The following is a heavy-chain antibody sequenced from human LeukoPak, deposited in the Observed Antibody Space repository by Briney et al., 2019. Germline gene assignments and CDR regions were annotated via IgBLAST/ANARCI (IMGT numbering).Heavy chain of an antibody. CDR3: ASYDGFTQDRGDY. CDR2: ISSSSTSI. D-gene: IGHD3-16*01. V-gene: IGHV3-48*03. CDR1: GFTFSSFE. J-gene: IGHJ4*02. Sequence: GGSLRLACAASGFTFSSFEMNWVRQAPGEGLEWVSKISSSSTSIYYADSVKGRFTVSRDNAKNSLYLQMNSLRAEDTAVYYCASYDGFTQDRGDYWGQGTLVTVSS.